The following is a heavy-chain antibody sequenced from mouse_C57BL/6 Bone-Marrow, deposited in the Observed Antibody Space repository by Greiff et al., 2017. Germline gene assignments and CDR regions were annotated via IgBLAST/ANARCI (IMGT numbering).Heavy chain of an antibody. Sequence: VQLQQSGAELVRPGASVKLSCTASGFNIKDDYMHWVKQRPEQGLEWIGWIDPENGDTEYASKFQGKATITADTSSNTAYLQLSSLTSEDTAVYYCTTEPLYGPNAYWGRGTLVTVSA. CDR2: IDPENGDT. J-gene: IGHJ3*01. V-gene: IGHV14-4*01. CDR1: GFNIKDDY. D-gene: IGHD1-1*02. CDR3: TTEPLYGPNAY.